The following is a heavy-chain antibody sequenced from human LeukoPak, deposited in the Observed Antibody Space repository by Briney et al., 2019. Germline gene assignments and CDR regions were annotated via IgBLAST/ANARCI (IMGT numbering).Heavy chain of an antibody. D-gene: IGHD3-10*01. V-gene: IGHV4-4*07. J-gene: IGHJ6*02. CDR3: ARDGVLLWFGEQNYYYGMDV. CDR1: GGSFSGYY. CDR2: IYTSGST. Sequence: ETLSLTCAVYGGSFSGYYWSWIRQPAGKGLEWIGRIYTSGSTNYNPSLKSRVTMSVDTSKNQFSLKLSSVTAADTAVYYCARDGVLLWFGEQNYYYGMDVWGQGTTVTVSS.